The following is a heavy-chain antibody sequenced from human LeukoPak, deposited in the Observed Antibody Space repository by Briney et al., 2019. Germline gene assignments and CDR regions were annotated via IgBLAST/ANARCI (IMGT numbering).Heavy chain of an antibody. D-gene: IGHD1-26*01. J-gene: IGHJ3*02. CDR2: ISYDGSNK. Sequence: PGGSLRLSCAASGFTFSSYSMNWVRQAPGKGLEWVAVISYDGSNKYYADSVKGRFTISRDNSKNTLYLQMNSLRAEDTAVYYCATSGRIKRDAFDIWGQGTMVTVSS. CDR1: GFTFSSYS. V-gene: IGHV3-30*03. CDR3: ATSGRIKRDAFDI.